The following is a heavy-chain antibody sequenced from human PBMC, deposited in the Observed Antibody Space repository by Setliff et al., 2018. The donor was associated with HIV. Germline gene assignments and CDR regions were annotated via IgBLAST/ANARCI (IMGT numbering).Heavy chain of an antibody. J-gene: IGHJ4*02. V-gene: IGHV4-34*01. Sequence: SETLSLTCAVYGESFSGYYWNWVRQPPGKGLEWVGEINHSGSTNYNPSLKGRVTMSINTSKKQFSLRLTSVTAADTAVYYCARARTGWYNFDYWGQGTPVTVSS. CDR3: ARARTGWYNFDY. CDR2: INHSGST. D-gene: IGHD6-19*01. CDR1: GESFSGYY.